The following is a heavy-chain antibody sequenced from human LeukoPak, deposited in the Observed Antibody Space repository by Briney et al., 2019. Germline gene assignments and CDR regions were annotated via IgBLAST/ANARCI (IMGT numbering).Heavy chain of an antibody. CDR3: ASNPSYYYGHDY. J-gene: IGHJ4*02. CDR2: ISSSGSTI. Sequence: PGGSLRLSCAASGFTFSSYNMNWVRQAPGKGLEWVSYISSSGSTIYYADSVKGRFTISRDNAKNSLYLQMNSLRAEDTAVYYCASNPSYYYGHDYWGQGTLVTVSS. V-gene: IGHV3-48*04. CDR1: GFTFSSYN. D-gene: IGHD3-10*01.